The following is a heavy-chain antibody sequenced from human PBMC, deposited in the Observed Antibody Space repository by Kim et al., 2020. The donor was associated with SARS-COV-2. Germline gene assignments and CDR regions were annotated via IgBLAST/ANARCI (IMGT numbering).Heavy chain of an antibody. CDR1: GYSFTNYW. D-gene: IGHD3-10*01. V-gene: IGHV5-51*01. J-gene: IGHJ4*02. CDR3: ATYGSLTSHFDY. Sequence: GESLKISCKGSGYSFTNYWIGWVRQMPEKGLEWMGIINPTDSDTRYSPSFQGQVTISADRSISTAFLQWSSLKASDTAMYYCATYGSLTSHFDYWGQGTLVTVSS. CDR2: INPTDSDT.